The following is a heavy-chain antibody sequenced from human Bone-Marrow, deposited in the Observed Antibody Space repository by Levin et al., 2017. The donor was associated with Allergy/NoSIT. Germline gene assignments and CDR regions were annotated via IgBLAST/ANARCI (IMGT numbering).Heavy chain of an antibody. V-gene: IGHV4-59*02. CDR3: ASVISEQLLNYLYYDYMDV. CDR2: IYNSGDT. CDR1: GDSVSNNY. J-gene: IGHJ6*03. D-gene: IGHD5-18*01. Sequence: SETLSLTCTVSGDSVSNNYWTWVRQPPGKGLEWIGYIYNSGDTKYNTSLKSRVTISRDASKNHLSLNLRSLTAADTAVYYCASVISEQLLNYLYYDYMDVWGKGTTVTVSS.